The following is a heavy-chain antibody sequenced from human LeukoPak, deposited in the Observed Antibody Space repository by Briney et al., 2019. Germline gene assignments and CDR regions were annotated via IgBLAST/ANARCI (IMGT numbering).Heavy chain of an antibody. CDR1: GASFSSGDQY. CDR2: IHPSGTL. CDR3: SRGLDSRKLGY. Sequence: SETLSLTCTVSGASFSSGDQYWNWIRQRPGEGLEWIGSIHPSGTLYNNPSPESRVTISIDTSKNQLSLNLNSVTAADTAVYFCSRGLDSRKLGYWGQGTLVTVSS. V-gene: IGHV4-31*03. D-gene: IGHD3-22*01. J-gene: IGHJ4*02.